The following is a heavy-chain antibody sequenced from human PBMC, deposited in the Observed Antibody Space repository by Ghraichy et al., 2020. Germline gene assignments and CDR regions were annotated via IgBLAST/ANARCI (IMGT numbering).Heavy chain of an antibody. CDR3: ARVLSSWRPGLFDP. V-gene: IGHV4-31*03. J-gene: IGHJ5*02. D-gene: IGHD3-3*02. Sequence: SETLSLTCTVSGGSISSGGYYWSWIRQHPGKGLEWIGYIYYSGSTYYNPSLKSRVTISVDTSKNQFSLKLSSVTAADTAVYYCARVLSSWRPGLFDPWGQGTLVTVSS. CDR2: IYYSGST. CDR1: GGSISSGGYY.